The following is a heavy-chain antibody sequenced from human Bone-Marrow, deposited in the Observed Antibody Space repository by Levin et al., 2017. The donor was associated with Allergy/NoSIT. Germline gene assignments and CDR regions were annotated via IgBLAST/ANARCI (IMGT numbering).Heavy chain of an antibody. CDR3: ARRRSAVDY. CDR2: INSSGNTI. CDR1: GFIFSDFY. J-gene: IGHJ4*02. Sequence: PGESLKISCAASGFIFSDFYMSWIRQAPGKGLEWISYINSSGNTIYYADSVKGRFTISRDNAKNSLYLQMNSLRADDTAVYYCARRRSAVDYWGQGTLVTVSS. V-gene: IGHV3-11*01.